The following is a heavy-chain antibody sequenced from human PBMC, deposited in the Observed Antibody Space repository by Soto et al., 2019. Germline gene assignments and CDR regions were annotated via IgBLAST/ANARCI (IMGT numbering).Heavy chain of an antibody. CDR1: GFSLSTSGVG. CDR3: AHRPIGGDENAFDI. V-gene: IGHV2-5*02. J-gene: IGHJ3*02. Sequence: QITLKESGPTLVKPTQTLTLTCTFSGFSLSTSGVGVGWIRQPPGKALEWLALIYWDDDKRYSPSLKSRLTITKDTSKNQVVLTMTNMDPVDTATYYCAHRPIGGDENAFDIWGQGTMVTVSS. CDR2: IYWDDDK. D-gene: IGHD2-21*01.